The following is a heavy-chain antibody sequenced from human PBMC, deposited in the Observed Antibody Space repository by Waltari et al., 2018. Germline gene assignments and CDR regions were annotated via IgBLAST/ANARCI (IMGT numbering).Heavy chain of an antibody. CDR2: VSTILGSA. V-gene: IGHV1-69*08. Sequence: QVQLVQSGAWVEKPGSSMKFSCKSSGGTFSSCPICWVRQAPGQGLAWMGRVSTILGSANSAHKFQGRVTITANKSTSTAYMELRRRRSEDTDVYYCASSVAEYYYDSSCYYSIYDWGQGTPVTVSS. D-gene: IGHD3-22*01. CDR3: ASSVAEYYYDSSCYYSIYD. CDR1: GGTFSSCP. J-gene: IGHJ4*02.